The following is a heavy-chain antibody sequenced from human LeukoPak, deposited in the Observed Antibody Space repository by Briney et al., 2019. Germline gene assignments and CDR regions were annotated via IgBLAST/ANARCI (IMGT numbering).Heavy chain of an antibody. V-gene: IGHV1-69*04. CDR3: ARDHQRIVVVPASDPAFYGMDV. CDR1: GGTFSSYA. J-gene: IGHJ6*02. D-gene: IGHD2-2*01. Sequence: ASVKVSCKASGGTFSSYAISWVRQAPGQGLEWMGRIIPIFGIANSAQKFQGRVTITADKSTSTAYMELSSLRSEDTAVYYCARDHQRIVVVPASDPAFYGMDVWGQGTTVTVSS. CDR2: IIPIFGIA.